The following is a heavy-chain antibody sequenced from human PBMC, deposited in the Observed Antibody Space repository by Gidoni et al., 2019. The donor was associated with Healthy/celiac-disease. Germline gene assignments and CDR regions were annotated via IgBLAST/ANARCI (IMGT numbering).Heavy chain of an antibody. Sequence: HVQLVESGGGVVQPGRSLRLSCAASGFPFSSYVMHWVRQAPGKVLEWVAVISYDGSNKYYADSVKGRFTIYRDNSKNTLYLQMNSLRAEDTAVYYCAKSYYDSSGYYPNYYYYMDVWGKGTTVTVSS. J-gene: IGHJ6*03. CDR3: AKSYYDSSGYYPNYYYYMDV. D-gene: IGHD3-22*01. CDR2: ISYDGSNK. CDR1: GFPFSSYV. V-gene: IGHV3-30*18.